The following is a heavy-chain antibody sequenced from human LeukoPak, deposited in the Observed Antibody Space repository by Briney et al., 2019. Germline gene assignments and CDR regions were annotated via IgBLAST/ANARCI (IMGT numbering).Heavy chain of an antibody. CDR3: AKDGGPYGGIRGYFDY. V-gene: IGHV3-9*03. J-gene: IGHJ4*02. Sequence: GGSLRLSCAASGFTFDDYAMHWVRQAPGKGLEWVSGISWNSGSIDYADSVRGRFTISRDNAKKFLFLQMNSLRVEDMALYYCAKDGGPYGGIRGYFDYWGQGTLVTASS. CDR1: GFTFDDYA. CDR2: ISWNSGSI. D-gene: IGHD4-23*01.